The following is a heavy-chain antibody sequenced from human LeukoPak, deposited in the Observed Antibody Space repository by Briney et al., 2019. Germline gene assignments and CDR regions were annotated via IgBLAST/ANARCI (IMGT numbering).Heavy chain of an antibody. J-gene: IGHJ4*02. CDR2: ISYDGSNK. V-gene: IGHV3-30-3*01. Sequence: GGSLRLSCAASGFTFSSYAMHWVRQAPGKGLEWVAVISYDGSNKYYADSVKGRFTISRDNSKNTLYLQMNSLRAEDTAVYYCACPPNYDFWSGPDYWGQGTLVTVSP. CDR3: ACPPNYDFWSGPDY. D-gene: IGHD3-3*01. CDR1: GFTFSSYA.